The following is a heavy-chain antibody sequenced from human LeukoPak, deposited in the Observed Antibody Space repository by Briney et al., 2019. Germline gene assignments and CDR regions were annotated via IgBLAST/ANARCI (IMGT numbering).Heavy chain of an antibody. D-gene: IGHD4-23*01. CDR2: IYHSGST. J-gene: IGHJ2*01. CDR1: GASISSNNW. V-gene: IGHV4-4*02. CDR3: ARRSPQEYGGIPYWYFDL. Sequence: PSGTLSLTCAVSGASISSNNWWWSWVRQPPGKGLEWIGEIYHSGSTNYNPSLKSRATMSVDKSKNQFSLNLSSVTAADTAVYYCARRSPQEYGGIPYWYFDLWGRGTLVTVSS.